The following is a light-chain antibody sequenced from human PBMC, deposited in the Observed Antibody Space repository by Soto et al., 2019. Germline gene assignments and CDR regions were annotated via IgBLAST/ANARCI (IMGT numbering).Light chain of an antibody. V-gene: IGLV2-14*01. J-gene: IGLJ1*01. CDR3: TSYTSDSTYV. CDR2: DVS. Sequence: QCVRTQPASVCGSPGQAITISCTGTSTDVGRYNYVSWYQQHPGKAPKLMVYDVSNRPSWVSNRFSGSKSGITASLTISGLQAEDEADYYCTSYTSDSTYVFGTGTKVTVL. CDR1: STDVGRYNY.